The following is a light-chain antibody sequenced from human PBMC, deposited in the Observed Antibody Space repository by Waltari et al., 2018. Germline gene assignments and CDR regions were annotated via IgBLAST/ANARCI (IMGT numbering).Light chain of an antibody. CDR1: QNIFRT. J-gene: IGKJ1*01. CDR2: GAS. V-gene: IGKV3-20*01. Sequence: IVLTQSQGTLSLSAGERDTLSCRASQNIFRTLAWYQQKPGQAPRILIYGASSRATGIPGRFSGSGSGTDFSLTISGLDPEDFAVYYCQHYLRLPVTFGQGTKVEMK. CDR3: QHYLRLPVT.